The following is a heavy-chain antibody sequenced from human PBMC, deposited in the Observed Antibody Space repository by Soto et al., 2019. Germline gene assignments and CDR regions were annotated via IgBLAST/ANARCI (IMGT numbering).Heavy chain of an antibody. CDR3: AKDLTHDYGDYGPFDY. CDR2: ISWDGGST. D-gene: IGHD4-17*01. V-gene: IGHV3-43*01. Sequence: VQLVESGGVVVQPGGSLRLSCAASGFTFDDYTMHWVRQAPGKGLEWVSLISWDGGSTYYADSVKGRFTISRDNSKNSLYLQMNSLRTEDTALYYCAKDLTHDYGDYGPFDYWGQGTLVTVSS. CDR1: GFTFDDYT. J-gene: IGHJ4*02.